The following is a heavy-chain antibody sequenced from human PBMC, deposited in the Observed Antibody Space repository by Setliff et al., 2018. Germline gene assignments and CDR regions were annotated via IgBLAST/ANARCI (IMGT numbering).Heavy chain of an antibody. Sequence: ASVKVSCKASGYTFTSYDINWVRQATGQGLEWMGWMNPNSGNTGYAQKFHGRVTMTRNTSISTAYMDLSSLRFEDTAVYYCARAQSWSGGPYYFDNWGQGTLVTVS. CDR3: ARAQSWSGGPYYFDN. J-gene: IGHJ4*02. V-gene: IGHV1-8*01. CDR1: GYTFTSYD. CDR2: MNPNSGNT. D-gene: IGHD3-3*01.